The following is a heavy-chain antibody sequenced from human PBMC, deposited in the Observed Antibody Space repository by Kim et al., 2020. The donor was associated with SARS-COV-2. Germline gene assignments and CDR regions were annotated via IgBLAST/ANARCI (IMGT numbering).Heavy chain of an antibody. V-gene: IGHV4-4*02. D-gene: IGHD3-10*01. CDR3: ERAQAVLWFGESFLNWFDP. CDR2: IYHSGST. CDR1: GGSISSSNW. Sequence: SETLSLTCAVSGGSISSSNWWSWVRQPPGKGLEWIGEIYHSGSTNYNPSLKSRVTISVDKSKNQFSLKLSSVTAADTAVYYCERAQAVLWFGESFLNWFDPWGQGTLVTVSS. J-gene: IGHJ5*02.